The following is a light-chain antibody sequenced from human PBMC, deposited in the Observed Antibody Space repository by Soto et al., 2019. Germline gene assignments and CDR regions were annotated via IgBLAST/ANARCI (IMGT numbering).Light chain of an antibody. Sequence: DIQMTQSTSSLSAYVGDRVTITCRASQSISGYLNWYQQKPGKAPKLVISAASSLQSGVPSRFSGSGSGTDFALTISSLQVEDFAAYYCQQTYNTPRTFGQGTRLEIK. CDR3: QQTYNTPRT. V-gene: IGKV1-39*01. J-gene: IGKJ5*01. CDR2: AAS. CDR1: QSISGY.